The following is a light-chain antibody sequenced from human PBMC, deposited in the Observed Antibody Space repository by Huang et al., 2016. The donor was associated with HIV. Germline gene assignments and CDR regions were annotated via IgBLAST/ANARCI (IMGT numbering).Light chain of an antibody. J-gene: IGKJ5*01. CDR3: QQYNNWPPSIT. CDR1: QSITHS. CDR2: GAS. V-gene: IGKV3-15*01. Sequence: EIVMTQSPATLSVSPGERATLSCRASQSITHSLAWYQQKSGQAPRLLIYGASTRATGIPARFSGSGSGTAFTLTIYSLQSEDFALYYCQQYNNWPPSITFGQGTRLEI.